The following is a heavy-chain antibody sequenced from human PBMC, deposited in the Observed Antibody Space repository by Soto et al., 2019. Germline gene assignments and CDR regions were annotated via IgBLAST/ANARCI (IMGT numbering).Heavy chain of an antibody. V-gene: IGHV3-48*02. CDR3: ARDPYSSTMLTIMDY. D-gene: IGHD3-16*01. CDR1: GFPFTMHS. J-gene: IGHJ4*02. Sequence: GGSLRLSCAASGFPFTMHSMNLVRQAAGKGLEWISYISDSSGTIYYADSVKGRFTISRDNVQNSLYLQMNSLRDEDTAVYYCARDPYSSTMLTIMDYWDQGTQVTVSS. CDR2: ISDSSGTI.